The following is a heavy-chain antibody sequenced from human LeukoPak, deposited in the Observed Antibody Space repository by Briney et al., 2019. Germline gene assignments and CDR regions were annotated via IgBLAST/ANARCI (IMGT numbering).Heavy chain of an antibody. Sequence: SETLSLTCAVYGGSFSGYYWSWIRQPPGKGREWIGEINHSGSTNYNPSLKSRVTISVDTSKNQFSLKLSSVTAADTAVYYCAVDYYGETFDYWGQGTLVTVSS. J-gene: IGHJ4*02. D-gene: IGHD4-17*01. CDR2: INHSGST. CDR3: AVDYYGETFDY. V-gene: IGHV4-34*01. CDR1: GGSFSGYY.